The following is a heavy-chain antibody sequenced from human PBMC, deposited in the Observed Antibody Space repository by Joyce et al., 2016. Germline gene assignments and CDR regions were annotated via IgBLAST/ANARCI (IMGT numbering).Heavy chain of an antibody. CDR1: GFTLTNYN. D-gene: IGHD6-6*01. J-gene: IGHJ4*02. CDR2: ISSSSVNS. Sequence: EVQLVESGGGLVKPGGSLRLSCEASGFTLTNYNMNWVRQDPGKGMEWVSSISSSSVNSFYADSGKGRFTISRDNAKNSLYLQMSSLRAEDKAVYYCARSIAARQTRFDYWGQGTLVTVSS. CDR3: ARSIAARQTRFDY. V-gene: IGHV3-21*01.